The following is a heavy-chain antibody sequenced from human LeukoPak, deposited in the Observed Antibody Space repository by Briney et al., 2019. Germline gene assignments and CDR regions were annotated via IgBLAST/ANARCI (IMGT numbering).Heavy chain of an antibody. CDR3: ATVPTARYYMDF. V-gene: IGHV3-66*02. CDR2: IYSGGST. D-gene: IGHD2-2*01. Sequence: GGSLRLSCAASGFTVSGNYMSWVRQAPGKGLEWVSVIYSGGSTYYADSVKSRFTISRDNSKNTLYLQMNSLRVEDTAVYYCATVPTARYYMDFWGKGTTVTVSS. J-gene: IGHJ6*03. CDR1: GFTVSGNY.